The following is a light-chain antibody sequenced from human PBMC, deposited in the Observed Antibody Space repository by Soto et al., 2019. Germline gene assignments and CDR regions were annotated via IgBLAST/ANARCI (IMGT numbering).Light chain of an antibody. CDR1: SSDVGGYNY. CDR3: CSYAGSYPYV. J-gene: IGLJ1*01. Sequence: QSALTQPRSVSGSPGQSVTISCTGTSSDVGGYNYVSWYQQHPGKAPKLMIYDVSKRPPGVPDRFSGSKSGNTASLTISGLQAEDEADYYCCSYAGSYPYVFGTGTKVTV. CDR2: DVS. V-gene: IGLV2-11*01.